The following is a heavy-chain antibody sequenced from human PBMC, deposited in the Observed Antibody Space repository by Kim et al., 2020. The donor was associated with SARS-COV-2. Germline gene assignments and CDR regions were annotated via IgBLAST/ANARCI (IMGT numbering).Heavy chain of an antibody. J-gene: IGHJ6*02. CDR3: ARDLFIRDTAMVYEAYYYYSGMDV. CDR2: IIPIFGTA. CDR1: GGTFSSYA. D-gene: IGHD5-18*01. Sequence: SVKVSCKASGGTFSSYAISWVRQAPGQGLEWMGGIIPIFGTANYAQKFQGRVTITADECTSTAYMELSSLRSEDTAVYYCARDLFIRDTAMVYEAYYYYSGMDVWGQGTTVTVSS. V-gene: IGHV1-69*13.